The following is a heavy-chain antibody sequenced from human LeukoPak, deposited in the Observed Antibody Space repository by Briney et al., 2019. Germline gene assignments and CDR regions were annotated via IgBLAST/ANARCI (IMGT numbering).Heavy chain of an antibody. Sequence: SGGSLRLSCAASGFTFSSYAMHWVRKAPGKGLEWVAVISYDGSNKYYADSVKGRFTISRDNSKNTLYLQMNSLRAEDTAVYYCAKELGIAVAFDYWGQGTLVTVSS. CDR2: ISYDGSNK. CDR3: AKELGIAVAFDY. CDR1: GFTFSSYA. D-gene: IGHD6-19*01. J-gene: IGHJ4*02. V-gene: IGHV3-30*18.